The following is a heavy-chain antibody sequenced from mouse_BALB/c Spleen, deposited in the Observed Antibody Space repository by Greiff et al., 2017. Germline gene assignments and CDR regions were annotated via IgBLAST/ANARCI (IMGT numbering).Heavy chain of an antibody. D-gene: IGHD1-2*01. V-gene: IGHV5-12-2*01. J-gene: IGHJ3*01. CDR3: ARQGYYGYVLAY. Sequence: EVMLVESGGGLVQPGGSLKLSCAASGFTFSSYTMSWVRQTPEKRLEWVAYISNGGGSTYYPDTVKGRFTISRDNAKNTLYLQMSSLKSEDTAMYYCARQGYYGYVLAYWGQGTLVTVSA. CDR1: GFTFSSYT. CDR2: ISNGGGST.